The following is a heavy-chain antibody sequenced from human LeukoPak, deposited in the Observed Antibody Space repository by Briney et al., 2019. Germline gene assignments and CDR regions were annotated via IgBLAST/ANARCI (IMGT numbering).Heavy chain of an antibody. Sequence: GGSLRLSCAASGFTFSNYAMSWVGQAPGKGLEWVSEISGSGGSTYYADSVKGRFTISRDNSKNTLYLQMNGLRAEDTALYYCAKDPPPGDRGFVDYRGQGALVTVSP. CDR3: AKDPPPGDRGFVDY. D-gene: IGHD7-27*01. CDR1: GFTFSNYA. CDR2: ISGSGGST. V-gene: IGHV3-23*01. J-gene: IGHJ4*02.